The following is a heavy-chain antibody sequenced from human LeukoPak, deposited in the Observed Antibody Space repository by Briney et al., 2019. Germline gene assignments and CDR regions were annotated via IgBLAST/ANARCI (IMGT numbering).Heavy chain of an antibody. CDR3: TRAVTPQPFFDY. CDR2: IYYSGTT. J-gene: IGHJ4*02. D-gene: IGHD2-21*02. Sequence: PSETLSLTCTVSGGSISSYYWSWIRQPPGKGLEWIGYIYYSGTTNYNPSLKSRVTISVDTSNNQFSLKLSSVTAADTAVYYCTRAVTPQPFFDYWGQGILATVSS. V-gene: IGHV4-59*01. CDR1: GGSISSYY.